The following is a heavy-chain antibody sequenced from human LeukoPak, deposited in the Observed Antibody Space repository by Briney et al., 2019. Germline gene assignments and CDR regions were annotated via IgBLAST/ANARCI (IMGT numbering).Heavy chain of an antibody. CDR1: GFTFTSSA. D-gene: IGHD3-22*01. Sequence: SVKVSCKASGFTFTSSAVQWVRQARGQRLEWIGWIVVGGGNTNYAQEFQERVTITRDMSTSTAYMELSSLRSEDTAVYYCAAKSGYYHDAFDIWGQGTMVTVSS. CDR2: IVVGGGNT. CDR3: AAKSGYYHDAFDI. V-gene: IGHV1-58*01. J-gene: IGHJ3*02.